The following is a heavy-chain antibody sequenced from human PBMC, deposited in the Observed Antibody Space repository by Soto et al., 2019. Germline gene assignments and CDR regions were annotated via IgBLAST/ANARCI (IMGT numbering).Heavy chain of an antibody. D-gene: IGHD6-6*01. CDR3: AKDIDSSDDAFDI. Sequence: GGSLRLSCAASGFTFSSYAMSWVRQAPGKGLEWVSAISGSGGSTYYADSVKGRFTISRDNSKNTLYLQMNSLRVEDTAVYYCAKDIDSSDDAFDIWGQGTMVTVSS. CDR2: ISGSGGST. J-gene: IGHJ3*02. V-gene: IGHV3-23*01. CDR1: GFTFSSYA.